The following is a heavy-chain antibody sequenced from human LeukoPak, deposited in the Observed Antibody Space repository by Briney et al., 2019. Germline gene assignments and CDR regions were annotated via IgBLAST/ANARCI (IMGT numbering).Heavy chain of an antibody. CDR3: ARVGGEQWLDIIDY. CDR1: GGSISSYY. V-gene: IGHV4-59*01. CDR2: IYYSGST. J-gene: IGHJ4*02. Sequence: PSETLSLTCTVSGGSISSYYWSWIRQPPGKGLEWIGYIYYSGSTNYNPSLKSRVTISVDTSKNQFSLKLSSVTAADTAVYYCARVGGEQWLDIIDYRGQGTLVTVSS. D-gene: IGHD6-19*01.